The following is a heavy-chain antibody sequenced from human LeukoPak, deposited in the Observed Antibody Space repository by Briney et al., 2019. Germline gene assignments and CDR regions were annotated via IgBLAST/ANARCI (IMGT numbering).Heavy chain of an antibody. J-gene: IGHJ4*02. CDR1: GFTFSRYL. Sequence: GGSLRLSCAASGFTFSRYLMSWVRQAAGKGLEWVANIKEEGSEKYYVDSVKGRFTISRDNSKNTLYLQMNSLRAEDTAVYYCAKDLWLRSPYFDYWGQGTLLTVSS. V-gene: IGHV3-7*03. D-gene: IGHD5-12*01. CDR2: IKEEGSEK. CDR3: AKDLWLRSPYFDY.